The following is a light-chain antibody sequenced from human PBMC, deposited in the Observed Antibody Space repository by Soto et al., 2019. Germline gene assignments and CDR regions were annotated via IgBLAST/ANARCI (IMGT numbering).Light chain of an antibody. CDR3: QQYNSLTWT. CDR1: QTISSW. J-gene: IGKJ1*01. CDR2: DAS. V-gene: IGKV1-5*01. Sequence: DIQMTQSPSTLSGSVGDRVTITCRASQTISSWLAWYQQKPGKAPKLLIYDASSLESGVPSRFSGSGFGTEFTLTIGSLQPDDFATYYCQQYNSLTWTFGQGTKVDIK.